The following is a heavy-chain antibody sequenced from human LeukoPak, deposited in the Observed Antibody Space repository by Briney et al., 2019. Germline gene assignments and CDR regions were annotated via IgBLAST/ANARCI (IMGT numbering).Heavy chain of an antibody. CDR2: IASDGRDK. V-gene: IGHV3-30*03. D-gene: IGHD5-24*01. J-gene: IGHJ3*02. CDR1: GFTVNSNY. CDR3: ARDDNRGHDAFDI. Sequence: GGSLRLSCAASGFTVNSNYMSWVRQAPGKGLEWVAVIASDGRDKHHADSVKGRFTISRDNSKTTLYLQMNSLRAEDTAVYYCARDDNRGHDAFDIWGQGTMVTVSS.